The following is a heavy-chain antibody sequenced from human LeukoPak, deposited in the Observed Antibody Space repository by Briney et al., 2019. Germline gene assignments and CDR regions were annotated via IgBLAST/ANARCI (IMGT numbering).Heavy chain of an antibody. CDR1: GGSISSGDYY. V-gene: IGHV4-30-4*01. CDR3: ARGRRYSYGYGGYFDY. D-gene: IGHD5-18*01. J-gene: IGHJ4*02. CDR2: IYYSGST. Sequence: SETLSLTCTVSGGSISSGDYYWSWIRQPPGKGLEWIGYIYYSGSTNYNPSLKSRVTISVDTSKNQFSLKLSSVTAADTAVYYCARGRRYSYGYGGYFDYWGQGTLVTVSS.